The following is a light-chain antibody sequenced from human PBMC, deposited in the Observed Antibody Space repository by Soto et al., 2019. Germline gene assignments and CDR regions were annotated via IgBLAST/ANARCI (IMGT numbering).Light chain of an antibody. CDR3: QQANSFPLT. CDR1: QGISSW. J-gene: IGKJ4*01. CDR2: TGS. V-gene: IGKV1-12*01. Sequence: DIQMTQSPSSVSASVGGRVSITCRASQGISSWLAWYQQKPGRAPKLLIYTGSSLQSGVPSRFSGTGSATDVTLTISSLQPEDVATYYCQQANSFPLTFGGGTKVEIK.